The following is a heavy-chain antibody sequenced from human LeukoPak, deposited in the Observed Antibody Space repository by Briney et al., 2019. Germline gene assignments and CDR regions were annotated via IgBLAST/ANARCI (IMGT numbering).Heavy chain of an antibody. Sequence: ASVKVSCKASGYTFTGYYMHWVRQAPGQGLEWMGWINPNSGGTNYAQKFQGRVTTTRDTSISTAYMELSRLRSDDTAVYYCASDMAGRWELSLPYWGQGTLVTVSS. D-gene: IGHD1-26*01. CDR2: INPNSGGT. CDR1: GYTFTGYY. CDR3: ASDMAGRWELSLPY. J-gene: IGHJ4*02. V-gene: IGHV1-2*02.